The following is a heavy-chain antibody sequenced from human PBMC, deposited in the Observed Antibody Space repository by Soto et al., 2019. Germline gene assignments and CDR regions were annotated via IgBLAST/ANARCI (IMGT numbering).Heavy chain of an antibody. CDR1: GGSISSSSYY. D-gene: IGHD6-13*01. V-gene: IGHV4-39*02. J-gene: IGHJ4*02. CDR3: AKDQGSSWYEIDY. CDR2: IYYSGST. Sequence: SETLSLTCTVSGGSISSSSYYWGWIRQPPGKGLEWIGSIYYSGSTYYNLSLKSRVTISVDTSKNQFSLKLSSVTAADTAVYYCAKDQGSSWYEIDYWGQGTLVTVSS.